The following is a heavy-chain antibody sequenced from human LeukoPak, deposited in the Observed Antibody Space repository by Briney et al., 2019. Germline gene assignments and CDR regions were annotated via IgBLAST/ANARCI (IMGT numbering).Heavy chain of an antibody. Sequence: GASVKVSCKASGGTFSSYPISWLRQPPGQGLEWMGGIIPIFGTANYAQKFQGRVTITTDESTSTAYMELSSLRSEDTAVYYCARGRYDFWRAYYYYYMDVWGKGTTVTVSS. CDR3: ARGRYDFWRAYYYYYMDV. J-gene: IGHJ6*03. CDR2: IIPIFGTA. CDR1: GGTFSSYP. D-gene: IGHD3-3*01. V-gene: IGHV1-69*05.